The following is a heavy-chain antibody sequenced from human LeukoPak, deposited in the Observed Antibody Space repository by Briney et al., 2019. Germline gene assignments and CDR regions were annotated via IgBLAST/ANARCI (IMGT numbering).Heavy chain of an antibody. Sequence: PGGSLRLSCAASGFTFSSYGMHWVRQAPGKGLEWVAFIRYDGSNKYYADSVKGRFTISRDNSKNTLYLQMNSLRAEDTAVYYCAKDQEYYDILTGYYQARRGGNYFDYWGQGTLVTVSS. CDR2: IRYDGSNK. CDR3: AKDQEYYDILTGYYQARRGGNYFDY. CDR1: GFTFSSYG. J-gene: IGHJ4*02. V-gene: IGHV3-30*02. D-gene: IGHD3-9*01.